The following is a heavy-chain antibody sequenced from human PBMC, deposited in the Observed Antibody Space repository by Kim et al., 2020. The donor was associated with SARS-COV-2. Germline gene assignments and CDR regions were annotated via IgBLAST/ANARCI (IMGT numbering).Heavy chain of an antibody. Sequence: VGSLRLSCVASGFTFSNYGMHWVRQAPGKGLEWVAFIWFDGSNNYYADSVRGRFTISRANSNNTLYLQMNSVRAEDTAIYYCAKDYPLFGSVWNYFDYWG. D-gene: IGHD2-15*01. V-gene: IGHV3-33*03. CDR3: AKDYPLFGSVWNYFDY. J-gene: IGHJ4*01. CDR1: GFTFSNYG. CDR2: IWFDGSNN.